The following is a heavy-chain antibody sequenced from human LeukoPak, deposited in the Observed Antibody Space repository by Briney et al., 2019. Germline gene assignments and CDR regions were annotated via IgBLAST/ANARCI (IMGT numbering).Heavy chain of an antibody. J-gene: IGHJ6*04. CDR3: ARDKDYDGSGPVDV. V-gene: IGHV3-21*01. Sequence: GGSLRLSCAASGFTFSSYSMNWVRQAPGKGLEWVSSISSSSSYIYYADSVKGRFTISRDNAKNSLYLQMNSLRAEDTAVYYCARDKDYDGSGPVDVWGKGTTVTVSS. CDR1: GFTFSSYS. D-gene: IGHD3-10*01. CDR2: ISSSSSYI.